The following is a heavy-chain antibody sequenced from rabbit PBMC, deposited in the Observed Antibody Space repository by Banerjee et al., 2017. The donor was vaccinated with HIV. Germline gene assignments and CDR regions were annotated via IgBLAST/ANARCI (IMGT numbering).Heavy chain of an antibody. J-gene: IGHJ4*01. V-gene: IGHV1S45*01. D-gene: IGHD4-1*01. CDR2: IDVSSSGST. CDR3: ARGVSTSGRGYGL. CDR1: GFSFSYKYV. Sequence: QEQLEESGGDLVKPEGSLTLTCTASGFSFSYKYVICWVRQAPGKGLEWIACIDVSSSGSTYYASWAKGRFTISKTSSTTVTLQMTSLTAADTATYFCARGVSTSGRGYGLWGQGTLVTVS.